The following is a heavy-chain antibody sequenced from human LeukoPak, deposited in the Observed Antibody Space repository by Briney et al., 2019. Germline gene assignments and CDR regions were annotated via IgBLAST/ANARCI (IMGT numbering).Heavy chain of an antibody. Sequence: GGSLRLSCAASGFTFDDYAMHWVRQAPGKGLEWVSGISWNSGSIGYADSVKGRFTISRDNAKNSLYLQMNSLRAEDTALYYCAKDIPTPLGGQWLVGYFDYWGQGTLVTVSS. V-gene: IGHV3-9*01. CDR1: GFTFDDYA. D-gene: IGHD6-19*01. J-gene: IGHJ4*02. CDR2: ISWNSGSI. CDR3: AKDIPTPLGGQWLVGYFDY.